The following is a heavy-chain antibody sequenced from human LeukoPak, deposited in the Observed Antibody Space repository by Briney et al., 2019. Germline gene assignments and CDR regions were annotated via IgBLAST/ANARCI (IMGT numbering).Heavy chain of an antibody. CDR2: IKKDGSGN. Sequence: PGGSLRLSCAASGFTFSNHWMSWFRQAPGKGLEWVASIKKDGSGNHHVDSVKGRFTISRDNAKNSLFLQMNSLRAEDTAIYYCARKGVSHDAFDIWGQGTLVTVSS. V-gene: IGHV3-7*01. CDR1: GFTFSNHW. J-gene: IGHJ3*02. CDR3: ARKGVSHDAFDI. D-gene: IGHD5/OR15-5a*01.